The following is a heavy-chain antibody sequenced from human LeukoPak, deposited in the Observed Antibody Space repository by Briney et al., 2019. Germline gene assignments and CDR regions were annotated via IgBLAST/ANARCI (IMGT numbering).Heavy chain of an antibody. Sequence: GGSLRLSCGASGFTFSDYYMSWLRQAPGKGLEWVSYISSSGSTIYYADSVKGRFTISRDNAKNSLYLQMNSLRAEDTAVYYYARLQLWTGTPLDYWGQGTLVTVSS. CDR2: ISSSGSTI. V-gene: IGHV3-11*04. J-gene: IGHJ4*02. D-gene: IGHD5-18*01. CDR3: ARLQLWTGTPLDY. CDR1: GFTFSDYY.